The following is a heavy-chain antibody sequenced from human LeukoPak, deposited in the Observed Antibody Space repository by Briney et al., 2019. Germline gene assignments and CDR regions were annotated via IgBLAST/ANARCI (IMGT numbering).Heavy chain of an antibody. CDR2: ISWNSGSI. V-gene: IGHV3-9*01. D-gene: IGHD6-19*01. CDR3: ARGIAVAGYDY. Sequence: PGRSLRLSCAASGFTFDDYAMHWVRQAPGKGLEWVSGISWNSGSIGYADSVKGRFTISRDNSKNTLYLQMNSLRAEDTAVYYCARGIAVAGYDYWGQGTLVTVSS. CDR1: GFTFDDYA. J-gene: IGHJ4*02.